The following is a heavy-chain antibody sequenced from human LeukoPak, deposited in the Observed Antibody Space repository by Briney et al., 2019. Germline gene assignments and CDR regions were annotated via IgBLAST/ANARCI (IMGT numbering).Heavy chain of an antibody. D-gene: IGHD3-16*01. CDR1: GFTFSMYS. CDR3: AREVRLPHNDALIHRRALDV. J-gene: IGHJ3*01. Sequence: PGGSLRLSCAASGFTFSMYSMHWVRQAPGKGLEWLAIISDDGNFKYYGDSVKGRFTVSRDNTKNTLYLQMNSLRPEDSAVFYCAREVRLPHNDALIHRRALDVWGQGTMVTVSS. CDR2: ISDDGNFK. V-gene: IGHV3-30*04.